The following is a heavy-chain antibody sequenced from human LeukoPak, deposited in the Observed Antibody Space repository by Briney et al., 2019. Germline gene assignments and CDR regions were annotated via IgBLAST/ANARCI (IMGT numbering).Heavy chain of an antibody. Sequence: PGRSLRLSCAASGFTFSTYWMTWVRQAPGKGPEWVASIKQDGSEKYYVDSVKGRFTISRDNAKNSLYLEMNTLRAEDTAVYYCAKERYCTITTCYTGSAFDIWGQGTMVTVSS. D-gene: IGHD2-2*02. J-gene: IGHJ3*02. CDR3: AKERYCTITTCYTGSAFDI. CDR1: GFTFSTYW. V-gene: IGHV3-7*04. CDR2: IKQDGSEK.